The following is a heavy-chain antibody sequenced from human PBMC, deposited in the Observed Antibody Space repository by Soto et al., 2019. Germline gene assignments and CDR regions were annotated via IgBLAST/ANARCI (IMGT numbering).Heavy chain of an antibody. CDR2: ISYDGSNK. V-gene: IGHV3-30*18. CDR3: AKDRTHYYDSSGYYSFYFDY. J-gene: IGHJ4*02. CDR1: GFTFSSYG. D-gene: IGHD3-22*01. Sequence: PWGSLRLSCAASGFTFSSYGMHWVRQAPGKGLEWVAVISYDGSNKYYADSVKGRFTISRDNSKNTLYLQMNSLRAEDTAVYYCAKDRTHYYDSSGYYSFYFDYWGQGTLVTVSS.